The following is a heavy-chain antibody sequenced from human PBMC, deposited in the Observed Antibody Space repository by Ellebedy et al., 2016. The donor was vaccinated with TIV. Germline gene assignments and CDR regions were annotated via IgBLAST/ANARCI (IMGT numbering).Heavy chain of an antibody. Sequence: SVKVSXXASGGTFSSYAISWVRQAPGQGLEWMGGIIPIFGTANYAQKFQGRVTITADESTSTAYMELSSLRSEDTAVYYCASLQEVGSTRDYWGQGTLVTVSS. D-gene: IGHD1-26*01. J-gene: IGHJ4*02. V-gene: IGHV1-69*13. CDR3: ASLQEVGSTRDY. CDR2: IIPIFGTA. CDR1: GGTFSSYA.